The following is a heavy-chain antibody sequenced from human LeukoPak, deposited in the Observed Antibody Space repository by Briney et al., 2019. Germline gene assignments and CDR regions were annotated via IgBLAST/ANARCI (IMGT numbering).Heavy chain of an antibody. J-gene: IGHJ2*01. CDR1: GFTVSTNY. CDR3: ARVGDHFHWYLDL. V-gene: IGHV3-53*01. D-gene: IGHD3-10*01. CDR2: LYSGSDT. Sequence: GGSLRLSCAASGFTVSTNYMNWVPHAPGRRLQWVSILYSGSDTYYADSVKGRFTISRDSSKNILSLQMNDLRAEDTAVYYCARVGDHFHWYLDLWGRGTLVTVSS.